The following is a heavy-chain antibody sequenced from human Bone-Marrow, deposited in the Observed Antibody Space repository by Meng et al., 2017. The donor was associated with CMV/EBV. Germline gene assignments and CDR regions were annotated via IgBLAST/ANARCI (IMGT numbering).Heavy chain of an antibody. CDR2: INPNSGGT. CDR3: ARDYCGGDCSRDYYGMDV. J-gene: IGHJ6*02. CDR1: GYTFTSYD. D-gene: IGHD2-21*01. Sequence: ASVKVSCKASGYTFTSYDINWVRQATGQGLEWMGWINPNSGGTNYAQKFQGRVTITADKSTSTAYMELSSLRSEDTAVYYCARDYCGGDCSRDYYGMDVWGQGTTVTVSS. V-gene: IGHV1-8*03.